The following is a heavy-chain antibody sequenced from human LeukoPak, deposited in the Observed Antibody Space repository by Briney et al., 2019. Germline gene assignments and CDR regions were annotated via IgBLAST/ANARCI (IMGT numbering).Heavy chain of an antibody. CDR3: ARAPGYSGYDTLFDY. V-gene: IGHV3-30*02. CDR1: GFTFSSYG. Sequence: GSLRLFCAASGFTFSSYGMHWVRQAPGKGLEWVAFIRYDGSNKYYADSVKGRFTISRDNSKNTLYLQMNSLRAEDTAVYYCARAPGYSGYDTLFDYWGQGTLVIVSS. D-gene: IGHD5-12*01. J-gene: IGHJ4*02. CDR2: IRYDGSNK.